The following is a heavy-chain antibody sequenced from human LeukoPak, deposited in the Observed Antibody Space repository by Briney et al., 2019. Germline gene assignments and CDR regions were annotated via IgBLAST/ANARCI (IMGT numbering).Heavy chain of an antibody. V-gene: IGHV1-69*01. CDR3: KGGYCSGGTCYIRGFDP. CDR1: GGTFSNYA. Sequence: SVKVSCKASGGTFSNYAISWMRQAPGQGPEWMGGIIPSFGTANYAQKFEGRVNITADESTNIAYMELRSLRSEDAAVYCAKGGYCSGGTCYIRGFDPWGQGTLVTVSP. CDR2: IIPSFGTA. J-gene: IGHJ5*02. D-gene: IGHD2-15*01.